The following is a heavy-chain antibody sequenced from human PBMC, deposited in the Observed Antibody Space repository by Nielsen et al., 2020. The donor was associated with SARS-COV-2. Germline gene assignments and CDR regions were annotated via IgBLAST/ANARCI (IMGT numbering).Heavy chain of an antibody. V-gene: IGHV4-31*03. Sequence: SEILSLTCTVSGGSIRSGGYYWSWIRQRPRKGLEWIGYIYFGGSTHYNPSLTGRVTISADTSELSLYLSSVTAADTAVYYCARDQLPHFYDGSGYSPGAFDVWGQGALVIVSS. CDR2: IYFGGST. J-gene: IGHJ3*01. CDR3: ARDQLPHFYDGSGYSPGAFDV. CDR1: GGSIRSGGYY. D-gene: IGHD3-22*01.